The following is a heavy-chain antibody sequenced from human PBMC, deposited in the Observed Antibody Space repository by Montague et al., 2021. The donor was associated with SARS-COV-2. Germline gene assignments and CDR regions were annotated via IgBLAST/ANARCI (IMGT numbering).Heavy chain of an antibody. CDR3: ARVPYRLLFVPRYYGMDV. V-gene: IGHV4-30-4*08. CDR1: GGSISSANYY. Sequence: TLSLTCSVSGGSISSANYYWSWIRQHPGKGLEFIGYIYYSGSSFYNPSLKSRLTISVDTSKNQFSLKLSSATAADTAVYYCARVPYRLLFVPRYYGMDVWGQGTTVTVSS. J-gene: IGHJ6*02. D-gene: IGHD2-2*01. CDR2: IYYSGSS.